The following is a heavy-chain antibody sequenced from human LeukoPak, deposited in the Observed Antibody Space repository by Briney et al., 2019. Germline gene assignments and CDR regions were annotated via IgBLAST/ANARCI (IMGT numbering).Heavy chain of an antibody. D-gene: IGHD2-15*01. CDR1: GYTFTSYD. Sequence: ASVKVSCKASGYTFTSYDINWVRQATGQGLEWMGWMNPNSGNTGYAQKFQGRVTMTRNTSISTAYMELSSLRSEDTAVYYCARGLRVGYCSGGSCYSGLYYYYYMDVWGKGTTVTISS. CDR3: ARGLRVGYCSGGSCYSGLYYYYYMDV. V-gene: IGHV1-8*01. J-gene: IGHJ6*03. CDR2: MNPNSGNT.